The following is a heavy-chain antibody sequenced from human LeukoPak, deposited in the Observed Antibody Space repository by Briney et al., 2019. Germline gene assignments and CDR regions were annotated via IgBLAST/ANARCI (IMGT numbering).Heavy chain of an antibody. Sequence: ASVKVSCKASGYTFTSYFMHWARQAPGQGLEWMGIINPSDGSTNYAQKFQGRVTMTRDTSTCTVYMELSSLRSEDTAVYYCARDGGYCSTTSCYAFYWGQGTLVTVSS. CDR2: INPSDGST. CDR3: ARDGGYCSTTSCYAFY. V-gene: IGHV1-46*01. J-gene: IGHJ4*02. CDR1: GYTFTSYF. D-gene: IGHD2-2*01.